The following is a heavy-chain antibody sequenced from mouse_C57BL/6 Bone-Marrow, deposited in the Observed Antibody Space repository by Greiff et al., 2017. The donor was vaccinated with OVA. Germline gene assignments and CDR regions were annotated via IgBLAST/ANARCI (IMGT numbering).Heavy chain of an antibody. V-gene: IGHV5-15*01. Sequence: EVQVVESGGGLVQPGGSLKLSCAASGFTFSDYGMAWVRQAPRKGPEWVAFISNLAYSIYYADTVTGRFTFSREKAKSTPYLEMSSLRSEDTAMYYCARPGYGKAMDYWGQGTSVTVSS. J-gene: IGHJ4*01. CDR1: GFTFSDYG. CDR3: ARPGYGKAMDY. D-gene: IGHD2-10*02. CDR2: ISNLAYSI.